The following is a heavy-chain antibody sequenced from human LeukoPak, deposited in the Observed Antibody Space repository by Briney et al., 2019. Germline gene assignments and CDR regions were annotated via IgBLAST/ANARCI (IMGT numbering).Heavy chain of an antibody. CDR1: GFTFSSYA. D-gene: IGHD3-9*01. V-gene: IGHV3-23*01. CDR2: ISGSGGST. Sequence: GGSLRLSCAASGFTFSSYAMSWVRQAPGKGLEWVSAISGSGGSTYYADSVKGRFTISRDNSKNTLYLQMNSLRAEDTAVYYCAKGMVYFDLPLGAFDIWGQGTMVTVSS. CDR3: AKGMVYFDLPLGAFDI. J-gene: IGHJ3*02.